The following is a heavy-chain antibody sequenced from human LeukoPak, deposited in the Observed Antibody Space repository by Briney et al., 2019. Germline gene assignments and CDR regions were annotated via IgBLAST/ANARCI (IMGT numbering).Heavy chain of an antibody. V-gene: IGHV3-30*04. Sequence: GGSLRLSCAASGFISSTYAMHWVRQAPGKGLEWVALILYDGNNEYYADSVKGHFTISRDNSENTLYLQMNSLRAEDTAVYYCARAGGSYSFDYWGQGTLVTVSS. CDR2: ILYDGNNE. J-gene: IGHJ4*02. CDR3: ARAGGSYSFDY. CDR1: GFISSTYA. D-gene: IGHD3-22*01.